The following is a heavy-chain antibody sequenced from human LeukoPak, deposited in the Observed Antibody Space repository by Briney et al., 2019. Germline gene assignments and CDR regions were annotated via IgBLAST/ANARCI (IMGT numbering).Heavy chain of an antibody. Sequence: ASVKVSCKASGYTFNSYGISWVRQAPGQGLEWMGWISAYNGHTNYAQKFQGRVTMTRDMSTSTVYMELSSLRSEDTAVYYCARDRHSSGWYERNYYYYMDVWGKGTTVTVSS. D-gene: IGHD6-19*01. V-gene: IGHV1-18*01. CDR3: ARDRHSSGWYERNYYYYMDV. J-gene: IGHJ6*03. CDR2: ISAYNGHT. CDR1: GYTFNSYG.